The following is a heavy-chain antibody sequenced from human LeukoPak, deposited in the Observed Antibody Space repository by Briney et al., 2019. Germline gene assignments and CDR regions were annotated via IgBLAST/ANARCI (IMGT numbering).Heavy chain of an antibody. CDR3: ARDRGSSKAFDI. CDR2: IWYDGSNK. CDR1: GFIFSSYG. J-gene: IGHJ3*02. Sequence: GGSQTLSCAASGFIFSSYGMHWARQAPGEGLEWVAVIWYDGSNKSYADSVKGRFTISRDNSKNTLYLQMKGLRAEDTAVYYCARDRGSSKAFDIWGQGTMVTVSS. D-gene: IGHD6-6*01. V-gene: IGHV3-33*01.